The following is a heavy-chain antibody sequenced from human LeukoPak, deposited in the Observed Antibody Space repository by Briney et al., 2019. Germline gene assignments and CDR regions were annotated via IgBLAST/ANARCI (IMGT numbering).Heavy chain of an antibody. J-gene: IGHJ3*02. V-gene: IGHV4-61*02. CDR2: IYTGGST. D-gene: IGHD4-17*01. Sequence: SETLSLTCTVSGGSISSGSYYWSWIRQPAGKGLEWIGRIYTGGSTNYNPSLKSRVTISVDTSKNQFSLKLSSVTAADTAVYYCAREDYANAFDIWGQGTMVTVSS. CDR3: AREDYANAFDI. CDR1: GGSISSGSYY.